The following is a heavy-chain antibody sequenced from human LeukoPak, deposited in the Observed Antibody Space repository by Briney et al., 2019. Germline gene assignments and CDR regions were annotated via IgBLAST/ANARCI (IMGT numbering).Heavy chain of an antibody. J-gene: IGHJ5*02. V-gene: IGHV4-34*01. Sequence: SETLSLTCAVYGGSFSGYYWSWIRQPPGKGLEWIGEINHSGSTNYNPSLKSRVTISVDTSKNQFSLKLSSVTAADTAVYYCARGPLSVNWFDPWGQGTLVTVSS. CDR3: ARGPLSVNWFDP. CDR2: INHSGST. CDR1: GGSFSGYY.